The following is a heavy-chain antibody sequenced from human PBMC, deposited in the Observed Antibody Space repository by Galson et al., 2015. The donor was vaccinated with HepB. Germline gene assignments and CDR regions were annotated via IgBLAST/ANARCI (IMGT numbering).Heavy chain of an antibody. CDR3: AREGTGGFDI. D-gene: IGHD2-8*02. V-gene: IGHV3-7*01. CDR1: RFIFSNYW. Sequence: SLRLSCAASRFIFSNYWMSWVRQAPGKGLEWVANIKQDGSEKSYVDSVKGRFTISRDNARDSLYLQVNSLRAEDTAVYYCAREGTGGFDIWGQGTMVTISS. CDR2: IKQDGSEK. J-gene: IGHJ3*02.